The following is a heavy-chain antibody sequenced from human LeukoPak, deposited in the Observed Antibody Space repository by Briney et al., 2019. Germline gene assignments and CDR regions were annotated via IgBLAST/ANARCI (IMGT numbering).Heavy chain of an antibody. J-gene: IGHJ3*02. V-gene: IGHV5-51*01. CDR2: IYPGDSGT. CDR3: ARWVSQQLVRGAFDI. Sequence: GESLKISCKGSGYSFTSYWVGWVRQMPGKGLEWMGIIYPGDSGTRYSPSFQGQVTISADKSISTAYLQWSSLKASDTAMYYCARWVSQQLVRGAFDIWGQGTMVTVSS. CDR1: GYSFTSYW. D-gene: IGHD6-13*01.